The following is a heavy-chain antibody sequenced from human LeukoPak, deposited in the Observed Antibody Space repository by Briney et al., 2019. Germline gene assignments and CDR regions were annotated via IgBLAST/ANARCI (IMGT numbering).Heavy chain of an antibody. CDR1: GGTSISYA. V-gene: IGHV1-69*13. J-gene: IGHJ4*02. CDR2: IIPMFGTA. D-gene: IGHD3-10*01. CDR3: ARAEYYRSGSPYDY. Sequence: SVKVSCKASGGTSISYAINWVRQAPGQGLEWMGGIIPMFGTATYAQKFQGRVTITADESTSTAYMELSSLRSEDTAVYYCARAEYYRSGSPYDYWGQGNLVTVSS.